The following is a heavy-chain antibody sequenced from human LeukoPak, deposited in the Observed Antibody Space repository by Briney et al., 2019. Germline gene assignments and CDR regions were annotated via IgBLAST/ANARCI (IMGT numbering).Heavy chain of an antibody. D-gene: IGHD5-18*01. CDR2: MQSSGIS. CDR3: ARDKRHSYGRYFDP. V-gene: IGHV4-59*01. J-gene: IGHJ4*02. CDR1: GGSISTYH. Sequence: SETLSLTCSVSGGSISTYHWNWIRKPPGKGLEWIGYMQSSGISKSNPSLKSRVNIFVDTSKNQFVLNLRSVTAADTAVYYCARDKRHSYGRYFDPWGQGMLVTVSS.